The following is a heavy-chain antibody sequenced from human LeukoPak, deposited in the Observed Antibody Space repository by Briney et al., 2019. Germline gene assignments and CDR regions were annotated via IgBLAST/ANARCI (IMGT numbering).Heavy chain of an antibody. J-gene: IGHJ3*02. Sequence: SETLSLTCAVYGGSFSGYYWSWIRQPPGKGLEWIGEINHSGSTNYNPSLKSRVTISVDTSKNQFSLKLSSVTAADTAVYYCARVSSTPANDAFDIWGQGTMVTVSS. CDR1: GGSFSGYY. CDR3: ARVSSTPANDAFDI. V-gene: IGHV4-34*01. D-gene: IGHD2-2*01. CDR2: INHSGST.